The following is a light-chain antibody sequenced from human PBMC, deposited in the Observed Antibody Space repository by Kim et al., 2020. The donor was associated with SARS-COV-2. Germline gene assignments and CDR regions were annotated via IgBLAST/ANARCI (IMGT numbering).Light chain of an antibody. Sequence: PGQDTSDTCAEYKWWDKFDSWYQQRPGQPPVVVTYQDNQRASGLPERFSGSNSGKPATLTISGTQAMDEADYYCQAWGSSTNNYVFGAGTKVTVL. CDR2: QDN. CDR1: KWWDKF. J-gene: IGLJ1*01. CDR3: QAWGSSTNNYV. V-gene: IGLV3-1*01.